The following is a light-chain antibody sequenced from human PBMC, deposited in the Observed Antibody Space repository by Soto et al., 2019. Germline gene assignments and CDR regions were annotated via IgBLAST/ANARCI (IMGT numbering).Light chain of an antibody. CDR2: EVS. CDR3: SSYTTSSTVA. Sequence: QSALTQSASVSGSPGQSITISCTGTSSDFGGYNFVSWYQQHPDKAPKLMIFEVSNRPSGVSNRFSGSKSGNTASLTISGLLPEDEADYYCSSYTTSSTVAFGGGTKVTVL. J-gene: IGLJ2*01. CDR1: SSDFGGYNF. V-gene: IGLV2-14*01.